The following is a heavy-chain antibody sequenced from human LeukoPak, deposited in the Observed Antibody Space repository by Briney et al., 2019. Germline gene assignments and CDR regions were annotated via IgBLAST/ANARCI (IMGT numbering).Heavy chain of an antibody. V-gene: IGHV4-59*11. CDR3: ARDKSGAYIFDY. CDR1: GGSISSHY. J-gene: IGHJ4*02. CDR2: IYYSGIT. D-gene: IGHD1-26*01. Sequence: SETLSLTCTVSGGSISSHYWSWIRQFPGKGLEWIGSIYYSGITSYNPSLKSRVTLSVHTSENQFSLRLSSVAAADTAVYYCARDKSGAYIFDYWGQGTLVTVSS.